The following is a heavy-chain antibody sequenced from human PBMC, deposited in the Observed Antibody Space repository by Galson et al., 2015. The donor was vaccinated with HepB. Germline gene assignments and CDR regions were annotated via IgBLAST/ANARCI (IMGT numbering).Heavy chain of an antibody. CDR2: FYYTGSS. V-gene: IGHV4-59*02. D-gene: IGHD4-11*01. CDR1: GGSVTTYC. Sequence: ETLSLTCTVSGGSVTTYCWSWIRQPPGKGLEWVGYFYYTGSSNYNPSLQNRVTMSMDTSTNQFSLNLTSVTAADTAVYFCARSFPYSDYIDYWGQGILVTVS. CDR3: ARSFPYSDYIDY. J-gene: IGHJ4*02.